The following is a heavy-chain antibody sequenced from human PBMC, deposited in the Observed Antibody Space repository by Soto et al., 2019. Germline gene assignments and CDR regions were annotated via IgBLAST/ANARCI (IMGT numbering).Heavy chain of an antibody. CDR3: ARARRRYCTNGVCSMDV. V-gene: IGHV4-34*01. CDR2: INHSGST. CDR1: GGSFSGYY. D-gene: IGHD2-8*01. J-gene: IGHJ6*04. Sequence: PSETLSLTCAVYGGSFSGYYWSWIRQPPGKGLEWIGEINHSGSTNYNPSLKSRVTISVDTSKNQFSLKLSSVTAADTAVYYCARARRRYCTNGVCSMDVWGKGTTVTVSS.